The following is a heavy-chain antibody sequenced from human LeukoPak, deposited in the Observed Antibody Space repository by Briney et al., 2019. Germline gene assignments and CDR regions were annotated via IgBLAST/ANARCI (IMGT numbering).Heavy chain of an antibody. CDR3: ATNGDIIVVVAATYFDY. V-gene: IGHV3-7*01. Sequence: GRSLRLSCVASGFTFSSYWMSWVRQAPGKGLEWVANIKQDGSEKYYVDSVKGRFTISRDNAKNSLYLHMNSLRAEDTAVYYCATNGDIIVVVAATYFDYWGQGTLVTVSS. CDR1: GFTFSSYW. D-gene: IGHD2-15*01. J-gene: IGHJ4*02. CDR2: IKQDGSEK.